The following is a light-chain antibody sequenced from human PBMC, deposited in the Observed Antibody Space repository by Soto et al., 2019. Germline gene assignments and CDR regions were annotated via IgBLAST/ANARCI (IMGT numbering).Light chain of an antibody. CDR1: QNVNSNY. CDR2: YAS. CDR3: QQYGSLSRT. J-gene: IGKJ1*01. V-gene: IGKV3-20*01. Sequence: EIVLTQSPATLSVSPGERATLSCRASQNVNSNYLAWYQQKPGQAPRIIIFYASGRATAIPDRFTASGSGTDFTLTISSLQPEDFAVYYCQQYGSLSRTFGQGTKVDIK.